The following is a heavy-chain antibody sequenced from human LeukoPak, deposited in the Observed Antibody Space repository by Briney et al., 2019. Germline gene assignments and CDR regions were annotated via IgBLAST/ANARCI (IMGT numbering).Heavy chain of an antibody. CDR3: AKLYRFGEPYFDY. V-gene: IGHV3-23*01. CDR2: ISGSGGST. CDR1: GFTVSSNC. Sequence: GGSLRLSCAASGFTVSSNCMSWVRQAPGKGLEWVSAISGSGGSTYYADSVKGRFTISRDNSKNTLYLQMNSLRAEDTAVYYCAKLYRFGEPYFDYWGQGTLVTVSS. J-gene: IGHJ4*02. D-gene: IGHD3-10*01.